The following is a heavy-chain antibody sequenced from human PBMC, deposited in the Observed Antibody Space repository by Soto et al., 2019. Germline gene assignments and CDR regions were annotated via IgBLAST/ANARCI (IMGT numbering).Heavy chain of an antibody. CDR3: ARAYHSFWSDSYYHYMDV. CDR1: GSAVSSQC. J-gene: IGHJ6*03. D-gene: IGHD3-3*01. Sequence: SETLALTSAVCGSAVSSQCWRWLRQPPGKGLEWIGHIYYSGCTNYNPSLKSRVTISVDTSKNQFSLKLSSVTAADTAVYYCARAYHSFWSDSYYHYMDVWGKGTTVTVSS. CDR2: IYYSGCT. V-gene: IGHV4-59*02.